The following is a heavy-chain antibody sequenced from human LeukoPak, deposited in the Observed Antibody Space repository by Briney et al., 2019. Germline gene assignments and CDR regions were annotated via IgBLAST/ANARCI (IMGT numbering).Heavy chain of an antibody. J-gene: IGHJ4*02. CDR3: AKRSGYTTGWFFDF. D-gene: IGHD6-19*01. CDR1: GVRFSSYA. V-gene: IGHV3-23*01. CDR2: ISGSGDNT. Sequence: PAGSLRLSCADSGVRFSSYAMSWVRQAPEKGLEWVSSISGSGDNTYYAESVKGRFTISRDNSKNTLFLQMNSLRAEDTAVFYCAKRSGYTTGWFFDFWGQGTLVTVSS.